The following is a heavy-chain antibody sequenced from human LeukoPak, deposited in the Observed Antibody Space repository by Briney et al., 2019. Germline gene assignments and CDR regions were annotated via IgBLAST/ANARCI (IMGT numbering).Heavy chain of an antibody. Sequence: PGGSLRLSCVASGFTFSSYGMHWVRQAPGKGLEWVAFIRYDGSNEYVDSVKGRFTISRDNSKNTLYLQMNSLKPEDTAVYYCAREQVVVGRGYYGMDVWGQGTTVTVSS. CDR1: GFTFSSYG. CDR3: AREQVVVGRGYYGMDV. D-gene: IGHD2-2*01. V-gene: IGHV3-30*02. CDR2: IRYDGSNE. J-gene: IGHJ6*02.